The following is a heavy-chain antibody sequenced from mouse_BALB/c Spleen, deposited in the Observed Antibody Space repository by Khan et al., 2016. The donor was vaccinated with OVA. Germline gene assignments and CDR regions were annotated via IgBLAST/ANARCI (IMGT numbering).Heavy chain of an antibody. Sequence: EVQLVESGGGFVKPGGSLNLSCAASGFAFSSYDMSWVRQTPEKRPEWVATISTGGSYIYYPDSVKGRFTISRDIARNTLYLQMSSLRSEDTALYYCARPSYYGNPWFTYWGPGTLVTVSA. D-gene: IGHD2-10*01. V-gene: IGHV5-9*02. CDR2: ISTGGSYI. CDR1: GFAFSSYD. J-gene: IGHJ3*01. CDR3: ARPSYYGNPWFTY.